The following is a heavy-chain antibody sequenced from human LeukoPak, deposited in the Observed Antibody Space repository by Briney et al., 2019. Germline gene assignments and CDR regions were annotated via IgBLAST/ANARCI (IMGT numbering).Heavy chain of an antibody. CDR1: GYSFTTYW. V-gene: IGHV5-51*01. J-gene: IGHJ3*01. Sequence: GESLKISCKASGYSFTTYWIGWVRQTPGKVLEWMGIIFPADSDTRYSPSFQGQVTVSADKSITTAYLQWSSLKASDTAMYYCARWVTADRGKKDAFDVWGQGTMVTVSS. CDR3: ARWVTADRGKKDAFDV. CDR2: IFPADSDT. D-gene: IGHD2-21*02.